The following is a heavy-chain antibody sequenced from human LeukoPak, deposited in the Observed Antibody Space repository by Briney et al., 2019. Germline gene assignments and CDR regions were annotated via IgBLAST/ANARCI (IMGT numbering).Heavy chain of an antibody. CDR1: GFTFSSYA. CDR2: ISGSGGST. Sequence: GSLRLSCAASGFTFSSYAMSWVRQAPGKGLEWVSAISGSGGSTYHADSVKGRFTISRDNSKNTLYLQMNSLRAEDTAVYYCAKDHYYDSSGYPVYYFDYWGQGTLVTVSS. V-gene: IGHV3-23*01. CDR3: AKDHYYDSSGYPVYYFDY. J-gene: IGHJ4*02. D-gene: IGHD3-22*01.